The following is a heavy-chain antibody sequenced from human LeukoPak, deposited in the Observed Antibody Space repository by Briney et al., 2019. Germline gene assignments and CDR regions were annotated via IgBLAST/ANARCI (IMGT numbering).Heavy chain of an antibody. J-gene: IGHJ4*02. CDR2: FYYSGST. Sequence: ASETLSLTCTVSGGSISSYYWSWIRQPPGKGLEWIGYFYYSGSTNYNPSLKSRVTISVDTSKNQFSLKLSSVTAADTAVYYCARGTGYCSGGSCPHFDYWGQGTLVTVSS. CDR3: ARGTGYCSGGSCPHFDY. D-gene: IGHD2-15*01. V-gene: IGHV4-59*01. CDR1: GGSISSYY.